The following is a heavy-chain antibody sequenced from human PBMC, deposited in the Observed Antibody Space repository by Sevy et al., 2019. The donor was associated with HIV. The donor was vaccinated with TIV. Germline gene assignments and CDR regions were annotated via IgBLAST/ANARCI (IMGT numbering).Heavy chain of an antibody. V-gene: IGHV3-30*04. CDR2: ISHAERTT. CDR1: GFTFSTYA. J-gene: IGHJ5*02. CDR3: ARDPVYSGNH. Sequence: GGSLRLSCAASGFTFSTYAMHWLRQAPGKGLEWVAVISHAERTTYYADSVKGRFTISRDNSKNTLYLQMDSLRPEDTTIYYCARDPVYSGNHWGQGTLVTVSS. D-gene: IGHD2-15*01.